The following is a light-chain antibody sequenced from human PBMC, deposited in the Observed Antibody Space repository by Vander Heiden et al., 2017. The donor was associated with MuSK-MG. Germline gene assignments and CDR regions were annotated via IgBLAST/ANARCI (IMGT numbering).Light chain of an antibody. J-gene: IGLJ2*01. V-gene: IGLV2-14*02. CDR1: SRDVGGYNL. Sequence: QSALTQPASVSGSPGQSITISCTGTSRDVGGYNLVSWYQQVPGKPPKLMIYEVFKRPSGVSDRFSASKSGTTASLTISGLQAEDEAHYYCCSDTSSSIVVFGGGTKVTVL. CDR3: CSDTSSSIVV. CDR2: EVF.